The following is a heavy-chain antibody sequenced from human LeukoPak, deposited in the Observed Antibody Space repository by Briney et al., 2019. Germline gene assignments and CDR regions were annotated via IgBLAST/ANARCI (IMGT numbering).Heavy chain of an antibody. D-gene: IGHD5-24*01. Sequence: GASVKVSCKASGYTFTSYYMHWVRQAPGQGLEWMGIINPSGGSTSYAQRFQGRVTMTRDTSMSTVYMELSSLGSEDTAVYYCARGHREDWFDPWGQGTLVTVSS. CDR1: GYTFTSYY. V-gene: IGHV1-46*01. J-gene: IGHJ5*02. CDR3: ARGHREDWFDP. CDR2: INPSGGST.